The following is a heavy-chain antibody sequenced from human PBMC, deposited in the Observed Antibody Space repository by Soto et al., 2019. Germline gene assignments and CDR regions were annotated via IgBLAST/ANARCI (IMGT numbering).Heavy chain of an antibody. D-gene: IGHD6-6*01. Sequence: SETLSLTCSVSGGSISSADYFWTWIRQSPGKGLEWMGYIFHSGTTYYNPSLKGRLIISIENSKNHFSLRLTSVTAADSAVYYCARVEGHSIAARFGYYYYGMDVWGQGTTVTVSS. J-gene: IGHJ6*02. CDR1: GGSISSADYF. V-gene: IGHV4-30-4*01. CDR2: IFHSGTT. CDR3: ARVEGHSIAARFGYYYYGMDV.